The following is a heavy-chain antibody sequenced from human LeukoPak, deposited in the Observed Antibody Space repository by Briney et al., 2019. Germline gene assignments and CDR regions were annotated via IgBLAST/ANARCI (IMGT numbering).Heavy chain of an antibody. J-gene: IGHJ4*02. CDR1: GFTFSSYA. CDR2: ISYDGSNK. D-gene: IGHD2-2*01. Sequence: GGSLRLSCAASGFTFSSYAMHWVRQAPGKGLEWVAVISYDGSNKYYADSVKGRFTISRDNSKNTLYLQMNSLRAEDTAVYYCARLQVTNDMVPVPAAIPDDYWGQGTLVTVSS. V-gene: IGHV3-30-3*01. CDR3: ARLQVTNDMVPVPAAIPDDY.